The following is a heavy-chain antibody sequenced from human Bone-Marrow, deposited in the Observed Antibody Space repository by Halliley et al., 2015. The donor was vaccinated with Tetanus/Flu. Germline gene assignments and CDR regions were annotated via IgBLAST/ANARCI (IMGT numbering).Heavy chain of an antibody. Sequence: VSAIFSGGVTSYADSVEGRFTISRDNSKNTLFLQMNSRRAEDTAVYYCARDWADGDSGYRYWGQGTLVTVSS. CDR2: IFSGGVT. V-gene: IGHV3-53*01. CDR3: ARDWADGDSGYRY. J-gene: IGHJ4*02. D-gene: IGHD3-22*01.